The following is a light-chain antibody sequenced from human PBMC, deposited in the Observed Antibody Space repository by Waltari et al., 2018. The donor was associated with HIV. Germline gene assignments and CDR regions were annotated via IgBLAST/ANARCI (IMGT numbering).Light chain of an antibody. CDR3: SSYTSSSTRV. CDR1: SSDVGGYTY. CDR2: EVS. V-gene: IGLV2-14*01. Sequence: QSALTQPASVSGSPGQSITISCTGTSSDVGGYTYVSWYQQHPGKAPKLMIYEVSNRPSGVFNRFSGSKSGNTASLTISGLQAEDEADYYCSSYTSSSTRVFGGGTNLTVL. J-gene: IGLJ3*02.